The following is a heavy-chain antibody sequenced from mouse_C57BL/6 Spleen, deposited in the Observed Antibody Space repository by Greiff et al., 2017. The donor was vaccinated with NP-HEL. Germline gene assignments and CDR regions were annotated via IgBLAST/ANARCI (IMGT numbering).Heavy chain of an antibody. CDR1: GYTFTDYN. J-gene: IGHJ3*01. V-gene: IGHV1-18*01. D-gene: IGHD2-3*01. CDR2: INPNNGGT. Sequence: EVQRVESGPELVKPGASVKIPCKASGYTFTDYNMDWVKQSHGKSLEWIGDINPNNGGTIYNQKFKGKATLTVDKSSSTAYMELRSLTSEDTAVYYCARRGYYPFAYWGQGTLVTVSA. CDR3: ARRGYYPFAY.